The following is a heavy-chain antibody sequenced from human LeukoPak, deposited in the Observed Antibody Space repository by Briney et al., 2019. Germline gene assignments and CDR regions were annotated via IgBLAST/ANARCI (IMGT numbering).Heavy chain of an antibody. CDR3: ARVYYDSSGYYPLDFDY. CDR1: GYTSTSFG. Sequence: ASVKVSCKASGYTSTSFGISWVRQAPGQGLEWMGWISAYNGHTNYAQKLQGRVTMTTDTSTSTAYMEIRSLRSDDTAVYYCARVYYDSSGYYPLDFDYWGQGTLVTVSS. V-gene: IGHV1-18*01. J-gene: IGHJ4*02. D-gene: IGHD3-22*01. CDR2: ISAYNGHT.